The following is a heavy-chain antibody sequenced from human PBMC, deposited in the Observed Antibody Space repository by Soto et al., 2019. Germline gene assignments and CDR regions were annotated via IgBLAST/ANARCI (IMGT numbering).Heavy chain of an antibody. J-gene: IGHJ5*02. V-gene: IGHV3-23*01. CDR1: GFTFSSFG. CDR3: PKDPQGANNCFDT. Sequence: GGSLRLSCVASGFTFSSFGMSWVRQAPGKGLEWVSAISGGGDKTQYADSVKGRFTVSRDNSKNTFYLRMNNLRVDDTAIYYCPKDPQGANNCFDTWGQGTLVTVSS. CDR2: ISGGGDKT.